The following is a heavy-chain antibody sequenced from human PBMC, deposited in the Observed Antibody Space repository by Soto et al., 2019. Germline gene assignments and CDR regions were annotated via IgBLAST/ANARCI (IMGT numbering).Heavy chain of an antibody. J-gene: IGHJ4*02. CDR2: ISSSSSTI. D-gene: IGHD3-3*01. V-gene: IGHV3-48*01. CDR1: GFTFSSYS. CDR3: ARGYDFWSGYIDY. Sequence: GESLKISCAASGFTFSSYSMNWVRQAPGKGLEWVSYISSSSSTIYYADSVKGRFTISRDNAKNSLYLQMNSLRAEDTAVYYCARGYDFWSGYIDYWGQGTLVTVSS.